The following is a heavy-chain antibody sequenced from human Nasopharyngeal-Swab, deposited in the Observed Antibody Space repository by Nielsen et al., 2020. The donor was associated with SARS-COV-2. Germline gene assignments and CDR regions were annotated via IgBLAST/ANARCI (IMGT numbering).Heavy chain of an antibody. J-gene: IGHJ6*03. D-gene: IGHD6-6*01. CDR2: INHSGST. Sequence: WICQPPGKGLEWIGEINHSGSTNYNPSLKSRVTISVDTSKNQFSLKLSSVTAADTAVYYCARVLRGVAARPLGFGYYYYYYMDVWGKGTTVTVSS. CDR3: ARVLRGVAARPLGFGYYYYYYMDV. V-gene: IGHV4-34*01.